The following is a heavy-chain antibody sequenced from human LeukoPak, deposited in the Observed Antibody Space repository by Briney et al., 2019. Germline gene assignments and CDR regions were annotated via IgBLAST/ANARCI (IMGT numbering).Heavy chain of an antibody. J-gene: IGHJ6*02. Sequence: GGSLRLSCAASGFTFSSYGMHWVRQAPGKGLEWVAVISYDGSNKYYADSVKGRFTISRDNSKNTLYLQMNSLRAEDTAVYYCAKYVSAKGPPYALDVWGQGTTVTVSS. CDR1: GFTFSSYG. D-gene: IGHD2/OR15-2a*01. V-gene: IGHV3-30*18. CDR3: AKYVSAKGPPYALDV. CDR2: ISYDGSNK.